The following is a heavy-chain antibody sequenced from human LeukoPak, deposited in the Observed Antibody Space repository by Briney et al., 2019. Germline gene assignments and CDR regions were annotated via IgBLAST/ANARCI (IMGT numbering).Heavy chain of an antibody. Sequence: GGSLRLSCAASGFPLSSYAMSWVRQAPGKGLEWVSVIYSGGSTYYADSVKGRFTISRDNSKNTLYLQMNSLRAEDTAVYYCARDILSGSGSPANWGQGTLVTVSS. J-gene: IGHJ4*02. D-gene: IGHD3-10*01. CDR1: GFPLSSYA. CDR3: ARDILSGSGSPAN. V-gene: IGHV3-53*01. CDR2: IYSGGST.